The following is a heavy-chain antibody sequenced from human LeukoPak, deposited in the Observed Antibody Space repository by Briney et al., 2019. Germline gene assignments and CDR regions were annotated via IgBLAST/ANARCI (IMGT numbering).Heavy chain of an antibody. J-gene: IGHJ4*02. CDR1: GGSISSGGYY. CDR3: ARAADWGLDY. Sequence: SETLSLTCTVSGGSISSGGYYWSWIRQHPGKGLEWIGYIYYSGGTYYNPSLKSRVTISVDTSKNQFSLKLSSVTAADTAVYYCARAADWGLDYWGQGTLVTVSS. D-gene: IGHD7-27*01. V-gene: IGHV4-31*03. CDR2: IYYSGGT.